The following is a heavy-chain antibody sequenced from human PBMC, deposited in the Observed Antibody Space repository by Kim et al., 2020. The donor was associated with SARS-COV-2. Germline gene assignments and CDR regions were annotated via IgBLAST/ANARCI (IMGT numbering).Heavy chain of an antibody. CDR2: INHSGST. V-gene: IGHV4-34*01. D-gene: IGHD6-13*01. Sequence: SETLSLTCAVYGGSFSGYYWSWIRQPPGKGLEWIGEINHSGSTNYNPSLKSRVTISVDTSKNQFSLKLSSVTAADTAVYYCARGGRTWGYSSSWSYFQHWGQGTLVTVSS. CDR3: ARGGRTWGYSSSWSYFQH. J-gene: IGHJ1*01. CDR1: GGSFSGYY.